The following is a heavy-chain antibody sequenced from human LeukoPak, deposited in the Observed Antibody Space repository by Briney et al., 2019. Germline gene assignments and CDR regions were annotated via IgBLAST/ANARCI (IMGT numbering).Heavy chain of an antibody. D-gene: IGHD2-15*01. CDR3: AKFALPHCSGGSCYRNSYHFDY. V-gene: IGHV3-9*01. J-gene: IGHJ4*02. Sequence: GRSLRLSCAASGFTFDDYAMHWVRQAPGKGLEWVSGISWNSGSIGYADSVKGRFTISRDNAKNSLYLQMNSLRAEDTALYYCAKFALPHCSGGSCYRNSYHFDYWGQGTLVTVSS. CDR1: GFTFDDYA. CDR2: ISWNSGSI.